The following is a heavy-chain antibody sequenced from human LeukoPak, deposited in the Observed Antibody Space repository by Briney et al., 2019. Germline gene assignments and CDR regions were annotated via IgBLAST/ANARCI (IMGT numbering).Heavy chain of an antibody. CDR1: GYTFTSYG. CDR2: ISAYNGNT. D-gene: IGHD3-10*01. CDR3: ARVLYYYGSGSESHFDY. J-gene: IGHJ4*02. V-gene: IGHV1-18*01. Sequence: ASVKVSCKASGYTFTSYGISWVRQAPGQGLEWMGWISAYNGNTNYAQKLQGRVTMTTDTSTSAAYMELRSLRSDDTAVYYCARVLYYYGSGSESHFDYWGQGTLVTVSS.